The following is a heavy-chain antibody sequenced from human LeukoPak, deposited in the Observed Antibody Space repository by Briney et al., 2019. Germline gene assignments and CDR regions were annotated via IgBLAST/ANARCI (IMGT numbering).Heavy chain of an antibody. CDR1: GGSFSGYY. CDR2: INHSGST. CDR3: ARGNRGLLDY. Sequence: SETLSLTCAVYGGSFSGYYWSWIRQPPGKGLEWIGEINHSGSTNYNPSLKSRVTISVDTSKNQFSLKLSSVTAADTAVYYCARGNRGLLDYWGQGTLVTVSS. J-gene: IGHJ4*02. V-gene: IGHV4-34*01. D-gene: IGHD1-14*01.